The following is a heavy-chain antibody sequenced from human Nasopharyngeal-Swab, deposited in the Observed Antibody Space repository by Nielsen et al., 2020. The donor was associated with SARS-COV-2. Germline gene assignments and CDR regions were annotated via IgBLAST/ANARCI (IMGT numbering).Heavy chain of an antibody. CDR3: ARLSSYYYYYYMDV. Sequence: WIRQPPGKGLEWVSVIYSGGSTYYAGSVKGRFTISRDNSKNTLYLQMNSLRAEDTAVYYCARLSSYYYYYYMDVWGKGTTVTVSS. CDR2: IYSGGST. D-gene: IGHD2-2*01. J-gene: IGHJ6*03. V-gene: IGHV3-53*01.